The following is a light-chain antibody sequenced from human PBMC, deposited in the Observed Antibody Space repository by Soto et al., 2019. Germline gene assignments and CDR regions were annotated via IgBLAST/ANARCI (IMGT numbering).Light chain of an antibody. CDR2: GAS. CDR3: QQAYSFPIT. J-gene: IGKJ5*01. Sequence: EIQMTQSTSSLSASVGDRVTITCQASQDISDSLNWYQQKPGKAPELLIHGASRLQSGVPARFSGSGSGTDFTLSINSLQPEDFATYYCQQAYSFPITFGQGTRLEI. V-gene: IGKV1-12*01. CDR1: QDISDS.